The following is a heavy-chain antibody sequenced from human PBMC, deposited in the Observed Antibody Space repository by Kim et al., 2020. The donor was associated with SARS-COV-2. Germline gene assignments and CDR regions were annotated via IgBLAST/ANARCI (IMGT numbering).Heavy chain of an antibody. J-gene: IGHJ4*02. CDR1: GGSFSGYY. V-gene: IGHV4-34*01. D-gene: IGHD3-10*01. CDR2: INHSGST. Sequence: SETLSLTCAVYGGSFSGYYWSWIRQPPGKGLEWIGEINHSGSTNYNPSLKSRVTISVDTSKNQFSLKLSSVTAADTAVYYCARERDYYYGSGSIDYWGQGTLVTVSS. CDR3: ARERDYYYGSGSIDY.